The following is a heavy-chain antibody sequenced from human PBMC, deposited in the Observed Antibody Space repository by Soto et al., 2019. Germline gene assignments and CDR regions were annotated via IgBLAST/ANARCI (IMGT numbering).Heavy chain of an antibody. CDR1: GGSISSYY. J-gene: IGHJ6*02. V-gene: IGHV4-59*01. Sequence: PSETLSLTCTVSGGSISSYYWSWIRQPPGKGLEWIGYIYYSGSTNYNPSLKSRVTISVDTSKNQFSLKLSSVTAADTAVYYCARVSGSSWPLRYYYGMDVWGQGTTVTVSS. CDR2: IYYSGST. D-gene: IGHD6-13*01. CDR3: ARVSGSSWPLRYYYGMDV.